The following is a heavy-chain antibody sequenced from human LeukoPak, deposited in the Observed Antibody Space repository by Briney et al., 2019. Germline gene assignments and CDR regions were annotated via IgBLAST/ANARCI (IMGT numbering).Heavy chain of an antibody. CDR3: ASRGRGYSGYAPVFDYYYYYYMDV. CDR1: GYTFTSYY. V-gene: IGHV1-46*01. Sequence: ASVKVSXKASGYTFTSYYMHWVRQAPGQGLEWMGIINPSGSSTSYAQKFQGRVTMTRDTSTSTVYMELSSLRSEDTAVYYCASRGRGYSGYAPVFDYYYYYYMDVWGKGTTVTVSS. J-gene: IGHJ6*03. D-gene: IGHD5-12*01. CDR2: INPSGSST.